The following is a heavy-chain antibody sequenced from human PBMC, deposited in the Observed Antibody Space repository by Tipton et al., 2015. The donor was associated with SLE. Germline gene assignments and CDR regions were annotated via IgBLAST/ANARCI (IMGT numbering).Heavy chain of an antibody. CDR1: GGSVSSSSYY. V-gene: IGHV4-39*07. CDR3: ARGIMGDHDY. J-gene: IGHJ4*02. Sequence: TLSFTCTVSGGSVSSSSYYWGWIRQPPGEGLEWIGTISYGGNTYYNPSLKTPVTISVDTSKNQFSLKLGSVTAADTAVYYCARGIMGDHDYWGQGTLVTVSS. CDR2: ISYGGNT. D-gene: IGHD3-16*01.